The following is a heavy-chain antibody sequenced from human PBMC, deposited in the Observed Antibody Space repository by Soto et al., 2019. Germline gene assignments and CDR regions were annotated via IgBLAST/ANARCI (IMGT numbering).Heavy chain of an antibody. CDR1: GFTFTSSA. V-gene: IGHV1-58*01. J-gene: IGHJ6*02. CDR2: IVVGSGNT. Sequence: SVKVSCKASGFTFTSSAVQWVRQARGQRLEWIGWIVVGSGNTNYAQKFQERVTITRDMSTSTAYMELSSLRSEDTAVYYCAADWEAISNTRYYGRDVWREGTTVAVS. CDR3: AADWEAISNTRYYGRDV. D-gene: IGHD2-2*01.